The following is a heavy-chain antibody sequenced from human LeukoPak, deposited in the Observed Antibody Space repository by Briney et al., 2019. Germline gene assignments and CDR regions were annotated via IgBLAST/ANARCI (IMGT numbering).Heavy chain of an antibody. CDR3: ARVDCGGYCSSTY. CDR2: IEQDGSEK. Sequence: GALRLSCAASGFTFSSYWMSWVRQAPGKGLEWVANIEQDGSEKYYVDSVKGRFTISRDNAKNSLYLQMNSLRAEDTAVYYCARVDCGGYCSSTYWGQGTLVTVSS. D-gene: IGHD2-2*01. V-gene: IGHV3-7*01. J-gene: IGHJ4*02. CDR1: GFTFSSYW.